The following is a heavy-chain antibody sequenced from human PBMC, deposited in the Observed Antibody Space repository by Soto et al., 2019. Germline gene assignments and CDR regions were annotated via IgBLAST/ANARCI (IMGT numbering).Heavy chain of an antibody. CDR1: GDSISSGGYY. CDR2: IYYSGST. Sequence: QVQLQESGPGLVKPSQTLSLTCTVSGDSISSGGYYWSWIRQQPGKGLEWIGYIYYSGSTYYNPSLKSRVTISVDTSKNQFALPLSSVTAADTAVYYCARGDRGVRGGIAGGYYYMDVWGKGTTVTVSS. D-gene: IGHD3-10*01. V-gene: IGHV4-31*03. J-gene: IGHJ6*03. CDR3: ARGDRGVRGGIAGGYYYMDV.